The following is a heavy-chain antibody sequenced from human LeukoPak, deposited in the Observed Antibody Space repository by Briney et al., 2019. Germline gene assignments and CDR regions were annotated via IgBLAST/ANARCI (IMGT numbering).Heavy chain of an antibody. J-gene: IGHJ4*02. D-gene: IGHD5-12*01. Sequence: SETLSLTCTVSGGSISSSSYYWGWIRQPPGKGLEWIGEINHSGSTNYNPSLKSRVTISVDTSKNQFSLKLSSVTAADTAVYYCARGKWLGSSFDYWGQGTLVTVFS. V-gene: IGHV4-39*07. CDR2: INHSGST. CDR1: GGSISSSSYY. CDR3: ARGKWLGSSFDY.